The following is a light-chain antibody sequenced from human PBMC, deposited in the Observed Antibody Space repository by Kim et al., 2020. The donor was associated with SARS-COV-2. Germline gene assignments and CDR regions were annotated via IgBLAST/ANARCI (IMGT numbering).Light chain of an antibody. Sequence: PGERVTLSCRTSQTISRDLAWYQQKPGQAPRLLIYGVSTRATGIPATFTGSGSGTEFTLTISSLQSEDFALYYCQQYNDWPLTFGGGTKLEIK. J-gene: IGKJ4*01. CDR3: QQYNDWPLT. CDR2: GVS. V-gene: IGKV3-15*01. CDR1: QTISRD.